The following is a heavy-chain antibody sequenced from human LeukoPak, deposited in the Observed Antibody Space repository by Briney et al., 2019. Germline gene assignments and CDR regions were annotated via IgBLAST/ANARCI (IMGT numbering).Heavy chain of an antibody. V-gene: IGHV1-69*13. CDR3: ARGEYQLLLVDY. CDR1: GGTFSNYA. J-gene: IGHJ4*02. D-gene: IGHD2-2*01. CDR2: IIPIFGTA. Sequence: VASVKVSCKASGGTFSNYAISWVRPAPGQGLEWMGGIIPIFGTANYAQKFQGRVTITADESTSTAYMELSSLRPEDTAVYYCARGEYQLLLVDYWGQGTLVTVSS.